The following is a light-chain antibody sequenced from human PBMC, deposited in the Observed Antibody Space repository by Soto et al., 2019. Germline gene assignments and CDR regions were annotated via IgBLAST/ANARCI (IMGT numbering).Light chain of an antibody. Sequence: QSVLTQPPSASGTPGQRVTISCSGSSSNIGSNTVNWYQQLPGTAPKLLIYSNNQRPSGVPDRFSGSKSGTSTSLAISGLQSEDEADYYCAPWDDRLRVVFGGGTKVTVL. CDR3: APWDDRLRVV. CDR2: SNN. CDR1: SSNIGSNT. V-gene: IGLV1-44*01. J-gene: IGLJ2*01.